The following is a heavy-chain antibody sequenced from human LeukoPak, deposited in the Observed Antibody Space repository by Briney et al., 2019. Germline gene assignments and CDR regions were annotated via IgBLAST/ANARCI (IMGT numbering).Heavy chain of an antibody. Sequence: SQTLSLTCTVSGGSISSGGYYWTWIRQHPGKGLEWIGYIYYSGSTYYNPSPTSRVTISVDTSKNQFSLKLSSVTAADTAVYYCTRSRYCSSTSCYGMDVWGQGTTVTVSS. CDR1: GGSISSGGYY. CDR2: IYYSGST. J-gene: IGHJ6*02. V-gene: IGHV4-31*03. D-gene: IGHD2-2*01. CDR3: TRSRYCSSTSCYGMDV.